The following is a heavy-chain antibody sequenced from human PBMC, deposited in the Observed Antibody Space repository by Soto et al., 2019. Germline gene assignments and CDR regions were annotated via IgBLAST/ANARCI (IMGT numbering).Heavy chain of an antibody. CDR1: GFTFSSYW. CDR2: INSDGSST. V-gene: IGHV3-74*01. D-gene: IGHD6-13*01. CDR3: ARDEAAQYYFDY. J-gene: IGHJ4*02. Sequence: EVQLVESGGGLVQPGGSLRLSCAASGFTFSSYWMHWVRQAPGKGLVWVSRINSDGSSTSYADSVKGRFTISRDNAKNTVYLQMSILRAEDTAVYYCARDEAAQYYFDYWGQGTLVTVSS.